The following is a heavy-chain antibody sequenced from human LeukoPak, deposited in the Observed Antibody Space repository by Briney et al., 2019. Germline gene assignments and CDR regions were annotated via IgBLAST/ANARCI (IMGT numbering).Heavy chain of an antibody. CDR3: ARLGFNY. Sequence: SETLSLTCTVSGGSISSGSYYWSWIRQPAGKGLEWIGRIYTSGSTNYNPSLKSRVTISVDTSKNQFSLKLSSVTAADTAVYYCARLGFNYWGQGTLVTVSS. V-gene: IGHV4-61*02. CDR2: IYTSGST. D-gene: IGHD7-27*01. CDR1: GGSISSGSYY. J-gene: IGHJ4*02.